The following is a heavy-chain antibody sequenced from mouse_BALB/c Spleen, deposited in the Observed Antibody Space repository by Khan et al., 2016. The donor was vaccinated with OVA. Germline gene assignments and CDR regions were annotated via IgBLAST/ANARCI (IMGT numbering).Heavy chain of an antibody. Sequence: EVQLQQSGPGLVKPSQSLSLTCTVTGYSITSGYGWNWIRQFPGNKLEWMGYISYSGSTNYNPSLKSRISITRDTSKNKFFLQLNSVTTEDTATYYCARTARIKYWGQGTTLTVSS. CDR1: GYSITSGYG. D-gene: IGHD1-2*01. CDR2: ISYSGST. V-gene: IGHV3-2*02. CDR3: ARTARIKY. J-gene: IGHJ2*01.